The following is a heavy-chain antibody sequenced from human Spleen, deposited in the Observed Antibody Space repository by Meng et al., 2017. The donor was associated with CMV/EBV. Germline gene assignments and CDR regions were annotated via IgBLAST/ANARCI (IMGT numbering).Heavy chain of an antibody. J-gene: IGHJ4*02. V-gene: IGHV3-33*06. Sequence: GESLKISCVASGFTFSSYEMNWVRQAPGKGLEWVAGTWSDGSNKYYADSVKGRFTISRDNSKNTLYLQMNSLRAEDTAVYYCAKAMVATQGFDYWGQGTLVTVSS. CDR2: TWSDGSNK. D-gene: IGHD4-23*01. CDR3: AKAMVATQGFDY. CDR1: GFTFSSYE.